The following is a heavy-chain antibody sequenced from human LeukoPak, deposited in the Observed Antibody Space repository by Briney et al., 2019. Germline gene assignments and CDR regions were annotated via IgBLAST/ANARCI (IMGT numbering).Heavy chain of an antibody. V-gene: IGHV4-4*07. Sequence: SETLSLTCTVSGGSIGSYYWSWIRQPAGKELEWIGRIYTSGSTNYNPSLKSRVTMSVDTSKNQFSLKLSSVTAADTAVYYCARDSPGAGYSGYDSFFWFDPWGQGTLVTVSS. J-gene: IGHJ5*02. CDR1: GGSIGSYY. CDR3: ARDSPGAGYSGYDSFFWFDP. D-gene: IGHD5-12*01. CDR2: IYTSGST.